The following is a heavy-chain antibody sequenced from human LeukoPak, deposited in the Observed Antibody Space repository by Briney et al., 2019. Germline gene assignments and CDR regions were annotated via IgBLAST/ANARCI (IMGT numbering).Heavy chain of an antibody. CDR2: ISYSGST. CDR3: ARAPTTIYFFDC. V-gene: IGHV4-59*01. Sequence: SETLSLTCTVSGGSISSYYWNWIRQPSGKGLEWIGYISYSGSTNYNPSLKSRVTISVDTSKNQFSLKLNSVTAADTAVYYCARAPTTIYFFDCWGQGTLVTVSS. D-gene: IGHD2/OR15-2a*01. J-gene: IGHJ4*02. CDR1: GGSISSYY.